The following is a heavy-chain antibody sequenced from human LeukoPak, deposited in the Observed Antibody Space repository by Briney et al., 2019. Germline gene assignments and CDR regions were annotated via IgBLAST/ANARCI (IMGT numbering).Heavy chain of an antibody. D-gene: IGHD1-26*01. CDR1: GFTFISYG. V-gene: IGHV3-30*18. J-gene: IGHJ4*02. CDR3: AKDGGGTDFDY. CDR2: ISYDGSNK. Sequence: GRSLRLSCAVSGFTFISYGMNWVRQAQAKGLEWVAFISYDGSNKYYADSVKGRFTISRDNSKNTLYLQMNSPRAEDTAVYYCAKDGGGTDFDYWGQGTRVTVSS.